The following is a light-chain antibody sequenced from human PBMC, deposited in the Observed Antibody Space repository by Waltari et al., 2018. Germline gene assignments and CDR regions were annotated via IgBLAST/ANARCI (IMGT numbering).Light chain of an antibody. J-gene: IGKJ4*01. CDR3: QQYDSSPLT. Sequence: EIVLTQSPGTLSLSPGERATLSCRASQTVRTTSLAWYQQKPVQAPTLVIHGASSRATGIPDRFSGSGSGTDFSLTISSLEPEDFAVYYCQQYDSSPLTFGGGTKVEIK. CDR2: GAS. V-gene: IGKV3-20*01. CDR1: QTVRTTS.